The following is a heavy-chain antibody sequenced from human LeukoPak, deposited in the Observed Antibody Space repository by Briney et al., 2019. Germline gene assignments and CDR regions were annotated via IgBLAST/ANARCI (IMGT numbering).Heavy chain of an antibody. CDR2: IYYSGST. V-gene: IGHV4-61*08. J-gene: IGHJ4*02. CDR3: ARDTGPLDY. Sequence: SEALSLTCTVSGGSISSGDYYWSWIRQPPGKGLEWIGYIYYSGSTNYNPSLKSRVTISVDTSKNQFSLKLSSVTAADTAVYYCARDTGPLDYWGQGTLVTVSS. D-gene: IGHD1-14*01. CDR1: GGSISSGDYY.